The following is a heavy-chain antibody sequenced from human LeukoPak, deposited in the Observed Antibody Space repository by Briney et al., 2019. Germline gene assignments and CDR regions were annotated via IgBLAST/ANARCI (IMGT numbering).Heavy chain of an antibody. V-gene: IGHV3-23*01. CDR3: AKDLGGWGDSLMRIPDD. Sequence: GGSLRLSCEASGFTFSSYAMTWVRQAPGKGLEWVSGISGSGDNTYYADSVMGRCTISRDNSKNTLYLQMNSLRAEDTAVYYCAKDLGGWGDSLMRIPDDWGQGTLVIISS. D-gene: IGHD2-21*01. J-gene: IGHJ4*02. CDR1: GFTFSSYA. CDR2: ISGSGDNT.